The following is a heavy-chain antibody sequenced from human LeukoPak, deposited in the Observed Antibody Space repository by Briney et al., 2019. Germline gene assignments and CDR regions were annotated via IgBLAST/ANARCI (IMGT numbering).Heavy chain of an antibody. CDR1: GSRFTSYW. D-gene: IGHD4-11*01. J-gene: IGHJ5*02. V-gene: IGHV5-51*01. CDR2: IYPGDSDT. Sequence: PGASLKISCKGSGSRFTSYWIGWVRPMPGKGLEWMGIIYPGDSDTRYSPSFQGQVTISADKSISTAYLQWSSLKASDTAMYYCARLYYSSWFDPWGQGTLVTVSS. CDR3: ARLYYSSWFDP.